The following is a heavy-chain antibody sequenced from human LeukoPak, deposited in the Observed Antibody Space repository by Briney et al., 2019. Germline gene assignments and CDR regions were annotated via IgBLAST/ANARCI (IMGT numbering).Heavy chain of an antibody. Sequence: GGSLRLSCAASGFTFSSYGMHWVRQAPGKGLEWVAVIWYDGSNKYYADSVKGRFTISRDNSKNTLYLQMNSLRAEDTAVYYCARDRGGYSSGINYWGQGTPVTVSS. V-gene: IGHV3-33*01. CDR1: GFTFSSYG. J-gene: IGHJ4*02. D-gene: IGHD3-22*01. CDR2: IWYDGSNK. CDR3: ARDRGGYSSGINY.